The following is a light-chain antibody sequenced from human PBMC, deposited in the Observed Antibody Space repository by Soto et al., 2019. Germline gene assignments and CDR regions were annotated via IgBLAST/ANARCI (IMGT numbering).Light chain of an antibody. CDR3: SSYTSSSILV. V-gene: IGLV2-14*01. CDR2: EVS. J-gene: IGLJ1*01. CDR1: SRDVGGYNF. Sequence: QSVLTQPASVSGSPGQSITISCTGTSRDVGGYNFVSWYQQYPGEVPKLMIYEVSNRPSGVSNRFSGSKSGNTASLTISGLQAEDEADYYCSSYTSSSILVFGTGTKVTVL.